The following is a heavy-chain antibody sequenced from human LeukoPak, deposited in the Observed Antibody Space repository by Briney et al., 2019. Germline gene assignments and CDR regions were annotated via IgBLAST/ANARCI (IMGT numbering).Heavy chain of an antibody. V-gene: IGHV1-69*13. J-gene: IGHJ4*02. CDR1: GGTFSSYA. D-gene: IGHD6-19*01. CDR2: IIPIFGTA. Sequence: ASVKVSCKASGGTFSSYAISWVRQAPGQGLEWMGGIIPIFGTANYAQKFQGRVTITADESTSTAYMELSSLRSEDTAVYYCASSIAVAGNPCDYWGQGTLVTVSS. CDR3: ASSIAVAGNPCDY.